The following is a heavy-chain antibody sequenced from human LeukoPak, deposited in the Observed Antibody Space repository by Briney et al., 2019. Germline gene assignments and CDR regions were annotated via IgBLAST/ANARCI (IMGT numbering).Heavy chain of an antibody. CDR1: GFTHENFD. CDR2: MSSDESDE. Sequence: GRSLRLSCAATGFTHENFDMYWVRQAPGKGLEWVAVMSSDESDEYYADSVQGRFTISRDDSKNTVYLQMNSLRAEDTAVYYCAKENWSDEWDYYFDYWGQGTLVTVSS. D-gene: IGHD1-1*01. V-gene: IGHV3-30*18. CDR3: AKENWSDEWDYYFDY. J-gene: IGHJ4*02.